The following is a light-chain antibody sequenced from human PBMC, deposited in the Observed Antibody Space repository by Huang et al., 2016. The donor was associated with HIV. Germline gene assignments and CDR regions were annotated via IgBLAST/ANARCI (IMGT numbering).Light chain of an antibody. J-gene: IGKJ5*01. CDR1: QSVSSN. V-gene: IGKV3D-15*01. CDR3: QQYNNWPPEIT. CDR2: GVS. Sequence: EIVMTQSPATLSVSPGERVTLSCRASQSVSSNLSWDQQKPGQAPRLLIFGVSTGAPGVPARFSGSVSGTEFTLTINSLQSEDFAVYYCQQYNNWPPEITFGQGTRLDIK.